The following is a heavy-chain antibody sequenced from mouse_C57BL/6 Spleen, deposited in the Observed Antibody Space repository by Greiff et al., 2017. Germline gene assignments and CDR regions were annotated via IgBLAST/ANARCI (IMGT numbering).Heavy chain of an antibody. CDR2: IRSKSNNYAT. J-gene: IGHJ2*01. D-gene: IGHD2-5*01. CDR3: VRHYSNSYFDY. CDR1: GFSFNTYA. V-gene: IGHV10-1*01. Sequence: EVQRVESGGGLVQPKGSLKLSCAASGFSFNTYAMNWVRQAPGKGLEWVARIRSKSNNYATYYADSVKDRFTISRDDSESMLYLQMNNLKTEDTAMYYCVRHYSNSYFDYWGQGTTRTVSS.